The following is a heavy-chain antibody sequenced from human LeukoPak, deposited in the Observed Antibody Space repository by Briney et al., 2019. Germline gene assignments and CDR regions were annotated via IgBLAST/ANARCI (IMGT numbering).Heavy chain of an antibody. Sequence: GESLKISCKGSGYSFTSYWIGWVRQMPGKGLAWMGIIYPGDSDTRYSPSFQGQVTISADKSISTAYLQWSSLKASDTAMYYCARLYGSGSYYRGAGWFDPWGQGTLVTVSS. D-gene: IGHD3-10*01. J-gene: IGHJ5*02. CDR3: ARLYGSGSYYRGAGWFDP. CDR2: IYPGDSDT. CDR1: GYSFTSYW. V-gene: IGHV5-51*01.